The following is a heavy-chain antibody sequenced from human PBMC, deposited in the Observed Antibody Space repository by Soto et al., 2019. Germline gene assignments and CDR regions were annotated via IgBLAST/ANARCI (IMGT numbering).Heavy chain of an antibody. CDR2: IKRDGSEA. CDR1: GFTFSNCW. CDR3: AKDDNYCAGGICYEVFDI. D-gene: IGHD2-8*02. Sequence: EVQLVESGGGLVQSGGSLRLSCVASGFTFSNCWMTWVRQAPGKGLEWVANIKRDGSEAYLVDSVRGRFTISRDNAKNSLYLQMNSLRAEDTAVYYCAKDDNYCAGGICYEVFDIWGQGTMVTVSS. V-gene: IGHV3-7*05. J-gene: IGHJ3*02.